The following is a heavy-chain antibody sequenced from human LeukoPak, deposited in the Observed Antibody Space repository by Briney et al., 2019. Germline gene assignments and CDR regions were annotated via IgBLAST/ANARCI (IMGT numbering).Heavy chain of an antibody. D-gene: IGHD2-15*01. CDR1: GVSISSGSYY. CDR2: IYTSGST. J-gene: IGHJ3*02. CDR3: ASRQYCSGGSCYGLGDAFDI. Sequence: SETLSLTCTVSGVSISSGSYYWSWTRQPAGKGLEWIGRIYTSGSTNYNPSLKSRVTISVDTSKNQFSLKLSSVTAADTAVYYCASRQYCSGGSCYGLGDAFDIWGQGTMVTVSS. V-gene: IGHV4-61*02.